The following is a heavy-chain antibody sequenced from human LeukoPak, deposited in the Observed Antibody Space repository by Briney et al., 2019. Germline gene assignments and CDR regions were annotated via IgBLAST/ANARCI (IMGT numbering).Heavy chain of an antibody. V-gene: IGHV4-34*01. CDR3: ARPSNRYSGSYYLSGSFDY. CDR2: INHSGST. Sequence: KPSETLSLTCAVYGGSFSGYYWSWLRQPPGKGLEWIGEINHSGSTNYNPSLKSRVTISVDTSKNQFSLKLSSVTAADTAVYYCARPSNRYSGSYYLSGSFDYWGQGTLVTVSS. J-gene: IGHJ4*02. CDR1: GGSFSGYY. D-gene: IGHD1-26*01.